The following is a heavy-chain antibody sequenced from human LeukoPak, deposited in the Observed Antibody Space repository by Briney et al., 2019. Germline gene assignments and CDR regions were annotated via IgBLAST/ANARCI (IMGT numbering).Heavy chain of an antibody. CDR1: GYTFTSYY. CDR3: ARSTPYGSGSYYNQDAFDI. D-gene: IGHD3-10*01. Sequence: ASVKVSCKASGYTFTSYYMHWVRQAPGQGLEWMGIINPSGGSTSYAQKFQGRVTMTRDTSTSTVYMELSSLRSEDTAVYYCARSTPYGSGSYYNQDAFDIWGQGTMVTVSS. V-gene: IGHV1-46*01. CDR2: INPSGGST. J-gene: IGHJ3*02.